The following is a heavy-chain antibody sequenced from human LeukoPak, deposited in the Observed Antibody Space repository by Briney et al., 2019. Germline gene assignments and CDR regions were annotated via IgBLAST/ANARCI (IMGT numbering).Heavy chain of an antibody. CDR2: IYTSGST. CDR1: GGSISSGSYY. D-gene: IGHD6-6*01. Sequence: SETLSLTCTVSGGSISSGSYYWSWIRQPAGKGLEWIGRIYTSGSTNYNPSLKSRVIISVDTSKNQFSLKLSSVTAADTAVYYCAREIAARPDYWGQGTLVTVSS. CDR3: AREIAARPDY. J-gene: IGHJ4*02. V-gene: IGHV4-61*02.